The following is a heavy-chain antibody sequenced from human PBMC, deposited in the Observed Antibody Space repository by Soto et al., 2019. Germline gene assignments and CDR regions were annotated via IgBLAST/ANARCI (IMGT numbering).Heavy chain of an antibody. Sequence: ASVKVSCKASGYTFTCYDMQWARQATGQGREWMGWINPNSGGTNYAQTFKGWVTMTMDTSINTAYMELSRMTSDDTAVYYCARGVHSARGVLRAVEENFDYWGEGTLVTVSS. CDR2: INPNSGGT. CDR1: GYTFTCYD. J-gene: IGHJ4*02. V-gene: IGHV1-2*04. CDR3: ARGVHSARGVLRAVEENFDY. D-gene: IGHD3-10*01.